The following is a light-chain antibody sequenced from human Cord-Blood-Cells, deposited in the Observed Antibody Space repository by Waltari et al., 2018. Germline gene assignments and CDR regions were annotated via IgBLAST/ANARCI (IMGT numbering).Light chain of an antibody. V-gene: IGLV2-14*01. CDR1: SSDVGGYNY. J-gene: IGLJ3*02. CDR2: DAS. CDR3: SSYTSSSTWV. Sequence: QSALTQPASVSGSPGQSITISCTGTSSDVGGYNYVSWYQQHPGKAPKLMIYDASKRPSGVSTRFSGSKSGNTASLTISGLQAEDEADYYCSSYTSSSTWVFGGGTKLTVL.